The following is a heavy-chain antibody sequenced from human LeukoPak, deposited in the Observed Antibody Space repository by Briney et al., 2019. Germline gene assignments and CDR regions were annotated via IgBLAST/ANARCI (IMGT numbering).Heavy chain of an antibody. J-gene: IGHJ5*02. CDR2: IIPILGIA. D-gene: IGHD6-13*01. CDR3: AGPGDSSSWYVWWFDP. V-gene: IGHV1-69*02. Sequence: SVKVSRKASGYTFTRYYIHWVRQAPGQGLEWMGRIIPILGIANYAQKFQGRVTITADKSTSTAYMELSSLRSEDTAVYYCAGPGDSSSWYVWWFDPWGQGTLVTVSS. CDR1: GYTFTRYY.